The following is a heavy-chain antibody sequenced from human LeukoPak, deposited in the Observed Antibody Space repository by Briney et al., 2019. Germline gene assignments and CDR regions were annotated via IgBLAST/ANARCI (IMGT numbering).Heavy chain of an antibody. J-gene: IGHJ6*02. CDR3: AKDKGVAAGGMDV. Sequence: GGPLRLSCAASGFTFSSYGMHWVRQAPGKGLEWVAVISYDGSNKYYADSVKGRFTISRDNSKNTLYLQMNSLRAEDTAVYYCAKDKGVAAGGMDVWGQGTTVTVSS. D-gene: IGHD3-10*01. CDR2: ISYDGSNK. V-gene: IGHV3-30*18. CDR1: GFTFSSYG.